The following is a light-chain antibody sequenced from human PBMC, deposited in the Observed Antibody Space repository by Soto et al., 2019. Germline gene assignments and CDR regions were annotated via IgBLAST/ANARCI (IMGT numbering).Light chain of an antibody. J-gene: IGKJ1*01. V-gene: IGKV1-39*01. CDR2: AAS. CDR3: QQSYSTPRT. CDR1: QSISSY. Sequence: DIPMTQSPSSLSASVGDRVTITCRASQSISSYLNWYQQKPGKAPNLLIYAASSLQSGVPLRFSGSGSGTDFTLTISSLLPEDFATYSCQQSYSTPRTFGQGTRVEI.